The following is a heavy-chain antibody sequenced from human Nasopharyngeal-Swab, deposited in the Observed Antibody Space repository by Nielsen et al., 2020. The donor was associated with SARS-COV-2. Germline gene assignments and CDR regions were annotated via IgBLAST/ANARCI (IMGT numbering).Heavy chain of an antibody. Sequence: GGSLRLSCAASGFTFSSYGMHWVRQAPGKGLEWVAVISYDGSNKYYADSVKGRFTISRDNSKNTLYLQMNSLRAEDTAVYYCARAAASTGPSFYYYYGMDVWGQGTTVTFSS. V-gene: IGHV3-30*03. CDR3: ARAAASTGPSFYYYYGMDV. CDR1: GFTFSSYG. D-gene: IGHD6-13*01. CDR2: ISYDGSNK. J-gene: IGHJ6*02.